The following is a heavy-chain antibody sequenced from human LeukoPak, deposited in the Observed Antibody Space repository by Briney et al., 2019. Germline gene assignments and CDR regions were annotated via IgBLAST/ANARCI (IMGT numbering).Heavy chain of an antibody. CDR2: IYISGNT. CDR3: ARNAGDY. V-gene: IGHV4-4*07. Sequence: PSETLSLTCTVSVGSISDFYWSWIRQPARKGLEWIGRIYISGNTNYNPSLKSRVTMSLDTSKNHFSLRLRSVTAADTAVYYCARNAGDYWGQGTLVTVSS. D-gene: IGHD1-1*01. J-gene: IGHJ4*02. CDR1: VGSISDFY.